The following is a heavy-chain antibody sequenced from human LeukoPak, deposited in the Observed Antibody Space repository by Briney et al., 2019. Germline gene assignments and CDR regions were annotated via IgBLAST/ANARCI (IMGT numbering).Heavy chain of an antibody. Sequence: GGSLRLSCAASGFTFSDNYMTWVRQAPGKGLEWVAVISYDGSNKYYADSVKGRFTISRDNSKNTLYLQMNSLRAEDTAVYYCARATGIQLWNAFDIWGQGTMVTVSS. J-gene: IGHJ3*02. CDR3: ARATGIQLWNAFDI. V-gene: IGHV3-30*03. CDR1: GFTFSDNY. D-gene: IGHD5-18*01. CDR2: ISYDGSNK.